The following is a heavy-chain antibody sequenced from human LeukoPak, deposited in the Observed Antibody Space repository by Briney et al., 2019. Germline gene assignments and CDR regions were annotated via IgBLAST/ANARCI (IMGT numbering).Heavy chain of an antibody. D-gene: IGHD2-21*02. Sequence: SETLSLTCSVFGYSISSGSYWGWIRQPPGKGLEWIGTIYRSETTYYNPSLKSRVTVSVDTSKNQFSLKLISVTAADTAVYYCARDSDLRRFYSWGQGALVTVSS. V-gene: IGHV4-38-2*02. CDR1: GYSISSGSY. CDR3: ARDSDLRRFYS. J-gene: IGHJ5*01. CDR2: IYRSETT.